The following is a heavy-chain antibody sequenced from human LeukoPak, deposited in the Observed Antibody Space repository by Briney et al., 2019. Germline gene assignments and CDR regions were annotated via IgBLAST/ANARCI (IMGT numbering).Heavy chain of an antibody. CDR2: IYTSGST. Sequence: SETLSLTCTVSGVSIGSYYWSWIRQPAGKGLEWIGRIYTSGSTNYNPSLKSRVTISVDTSKNQFSLKLSSVTAADTAVYYCVRGIVVVAQLGYYFYYMDVWGKGTTVTISS. D-gene: IGHD2-15*01. CDR3: VRGIVVVAQLGYYFYYMDV. CDR1: GVSIGSYY. V-gene: IGHV4-4*07. J-gene: IGHJ6*03.